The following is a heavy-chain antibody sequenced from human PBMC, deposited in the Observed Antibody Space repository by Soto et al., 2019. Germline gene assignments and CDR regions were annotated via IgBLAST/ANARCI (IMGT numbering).Heavy chain of an antibody. J-gene: IGHJ6*02. CDR1: GFTFSSSA. Sequence: GASVKVSCKASGFTFSSSAVHWVRQARGHRLEWIGWIVVGNSNTNYARGLQERVTITRDMSTSTAYMELSGLRSEDTAVYYCAAEGTVTTGMDVWGQGTTVTVSS. V-gene: IGHV1-58*01. CDR2: IVVGNSNT. D-gene: IGHD4-17*01. CDR3: AAEGTVTTGMDV.